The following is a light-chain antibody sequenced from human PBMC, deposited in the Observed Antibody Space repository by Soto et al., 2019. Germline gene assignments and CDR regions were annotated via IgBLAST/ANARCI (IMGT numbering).Light chain of an antibody. CDR1: QSVSSN. V-gene: IGKV3-15*01. CDR2: GAS. Sequence: LVMSDAPAMLTVSPSERATLSCRARQSVSSNLASYQQKPGQAPRLLIYGASTRATGIPARFSGSGSGTEFTLTISSLQSEDFAVYYCQQYNNSWTFGQGTKVDIK. CDR3: QQYNNSWT. J-gene: IGKJ1*01.